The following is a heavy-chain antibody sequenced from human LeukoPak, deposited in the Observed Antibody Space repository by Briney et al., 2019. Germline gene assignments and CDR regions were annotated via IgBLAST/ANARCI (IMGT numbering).Heavy chain of an antibody. CDR2: ITGNGDST. J-gene: IGHJ4*02. CDR1: GFTFSSYE. V-gene: IGHV3-23*01. CDR3: TKGVGRIPIFGVVY. D-gene: IGHD3-3*01. Sequence: HPGGSLRLSCAASGFTFSSYEMNWVRQAPGKGLEWVSTITGNGDSTYYADSVKGRFTISRDNSKHTLYLQMSSLRVEDTAVYYCTKGVGRIPIFGVVYWGQGTLVTVSS.